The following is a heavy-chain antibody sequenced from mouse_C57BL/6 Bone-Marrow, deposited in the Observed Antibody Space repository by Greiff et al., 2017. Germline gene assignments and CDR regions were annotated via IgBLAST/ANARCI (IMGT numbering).Heavy chain of an antibody. CDR3: ARSLRSAVMDY. J-gene: IGHJ4*01. Sequence: VQLQQSGAELVKPGASVKMSCKASGYTFTSYWITWVKQRPGQGLEWIGDIYPGSGSTNYNEKFKSKATLTVDTSSSTAYMQLSSLTSEDSAVYYCARSLRSAVMDYWGQGTSVTVSS. CDR1: GYTFTSYW. V-gene: IGHV1-55*01. CDR2: IYPGSGST. D-gene: IGHD1-1*01.